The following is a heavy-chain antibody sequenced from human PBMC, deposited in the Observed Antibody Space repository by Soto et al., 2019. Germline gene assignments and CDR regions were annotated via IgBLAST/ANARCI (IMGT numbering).Heavy chain of an antibody. V-gene: IGHV1-69*06. J-gene: IGHJ4*02. CDR3: ARGCSGSYACGDY. CDR1: GGTFGTYG. CDR2: IIPIFGTA. D-gene: IGHD1-26*01. Sequence: QVQLVQSGAEVKKPGSSVKVSCKASGGTFGTYGISWVRQAPGQGLEWMGGIIPIFGTANYAQKFQGRVTITEDKSTSTAYMELSSLRSEDTAVYYCARGCSGSYACGDYWGQGTLVTVSS.